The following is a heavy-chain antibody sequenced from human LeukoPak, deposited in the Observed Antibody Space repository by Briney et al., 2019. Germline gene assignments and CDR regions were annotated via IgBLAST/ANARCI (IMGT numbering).Heavy chain of an antibody. Sequence: GGSLRLSCAASGFTFSSYGMHWVRQAPGKGLEWVAFIRYDGSNKYYADSVKGRFTISRDNSKNTLYLQMNSLRAEDTAVYYCAKDSNGAVFSGYDPYYMYVWGKGTTVTISS. V-gene: IGHV3-30*02. CDR1: GFTFSSYG. J-gene: IGHJ6*03. CDR2: IRYDGSNK. D-gene: IGHD5-12*01. CDR3: AKDSNGAVFSGYDPYYMYV.